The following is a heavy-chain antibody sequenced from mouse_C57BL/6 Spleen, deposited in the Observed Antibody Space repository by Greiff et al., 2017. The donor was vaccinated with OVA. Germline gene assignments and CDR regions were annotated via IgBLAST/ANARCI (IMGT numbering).Heavy chain of an antibody. CDR1: GYTFTSYW. D-gene: IGHD1-1*01. Sequence: QVQLKQPGAELVKPGASVKLSCKASGYTFTSYWMHWVKQRPGRGLEWIGRIDPNRGGTKYNEKFKSKATLTVDKPSSTAYMQLSSLTSEDSAVDYCANDPHYYGSDYAMDYWGQGTSVTVSS. V-gene: IGHV1-72*01. CDR3: ANDPHYYGSDYAMDY. CDR2: IDPNRGGT. J-gene: IGHJ4*01.